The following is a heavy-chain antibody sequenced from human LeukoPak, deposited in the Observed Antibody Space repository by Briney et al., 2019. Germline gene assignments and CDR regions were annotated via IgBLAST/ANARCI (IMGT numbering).Heavy chain of an antibody. CDR1: GFPFSSYA. D-gene: IGHD3-9*01. Sequence: HPGGSLRLSCAACGFPFSSYAMSWVRQAPGKGLEWVSAISGSGGSTFYADSVKGRFTISRDNSKNTLYLQMNSLRAEDTAVYYCAKLDVYDILTGYYKGIEYWGQGTLVTVSS. CDR3: AKLDVYDILTGYYKGIEY. CDR2: ISGSGGST. V-gene: IGHV3-23*01. J-gene: IGHJ4*02.